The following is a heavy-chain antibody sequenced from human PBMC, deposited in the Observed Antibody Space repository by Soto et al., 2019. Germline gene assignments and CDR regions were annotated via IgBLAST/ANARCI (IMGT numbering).Heavy chain of an antibody. Sequence: SVKVSCKASGGTFSSYTISWVRQAPGQGLEWMGRIIPILGIANYAQKFQGRVTITADKSTSTAYMELSSLRSEDTAVYYCARGSSPNWFDPWGQGTLVTVSS. CDR1: GGTFSSYT. CDR2: IIPILGIA. CDR3: ARGSSPNWFDP. V-gene: IGHV1-69*02. J-gene: IGHJ5*02. D-gene: IGHD2-2*01.